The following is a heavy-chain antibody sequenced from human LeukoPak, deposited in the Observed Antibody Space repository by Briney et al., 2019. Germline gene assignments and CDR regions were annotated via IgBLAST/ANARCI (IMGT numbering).Heavy chain of an antibody. CDR1: GYTFTSYG. CDR2: ISAYNGNT. CDR3: ARDPSITMVRGVIENNWFDP. D-gene: IGHD3-10*01. V-gene: IGHV1-18*01. J-gene: IGHJ5*02. Sequence: ASVKVSCKASGYTFTSYGIGWVRQAPGQGLEWMGWISAYNGNTNYAQKLQGRVTMTTDTSTSTAYMELRSLRSDDTAVYYCARDPSITMVRGVIENNWFDPWGQGTLVTVSS.